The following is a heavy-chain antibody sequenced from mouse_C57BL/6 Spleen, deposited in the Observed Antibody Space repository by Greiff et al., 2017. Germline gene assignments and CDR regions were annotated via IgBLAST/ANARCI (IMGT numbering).Heavy chain of an antibody. D-gene: IGHD6-1*01. CDR3: ASSLANCYFEV. J-gene: IGHJ1*03. CDR2: IDPSDSYT. CDR1: GYTFTSYW. Sequence: QVQLQQPGAELVRHGTSVKLSCKASGYTFTSYWMHWVKQRPGQGLEWIGVIDPSDSYTNYNQKFKGKATLTVDTSSSTAYMQLSSLTSEDSAVYYCASSLANCYFEVWGTGTTVTVSS. V-gene: IGHV1-59*01.